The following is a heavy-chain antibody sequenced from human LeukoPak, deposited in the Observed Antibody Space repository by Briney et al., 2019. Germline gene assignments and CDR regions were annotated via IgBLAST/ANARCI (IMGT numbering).Heavy chain of an antibody. Sequence: GGSLRLSCAASGFTFSSYAMTWVRQAPGKGLEWVSSISVNGGTTYYADSVKGRLTISRDSSKNTLYLQMTSLRAEDTAVYYCVKGGGNVRRYFEYWGQGTLVTVSS. CDR2: ISVNGGTT. V-gene: IGHV3-23*01. CDR1: GFTFSSYA. J-gene: IGHJ4*02. CDR3: VKGGGNVRRYFEY. D-gene: IGHD4-23*01.